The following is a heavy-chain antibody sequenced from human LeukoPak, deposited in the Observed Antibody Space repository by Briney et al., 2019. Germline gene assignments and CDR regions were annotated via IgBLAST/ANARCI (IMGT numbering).Heavy chain of an antibody. D-gene: IGHD5-12*01. CDR1: ELTFSSYE. CDR3: ARLPYSGYGGGRVY. V-gene: IGHV3-48*03. J-gene: IGHJ4*02. CDR2: ISSSGSTI. Sequence: GGSLRLSCAASELTFSSYEMYWVRQAPGKGLEWVSYISSSGSTIYYAGSVKGRFTISRGNAKNSLYLQMNSLRAEDTAIYYCARLPYSGYGGGRVYWGQGTLVTVSS.